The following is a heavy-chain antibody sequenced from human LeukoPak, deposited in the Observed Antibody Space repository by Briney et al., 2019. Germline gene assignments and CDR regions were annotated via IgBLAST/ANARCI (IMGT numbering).Heavy chain of an antibody. V-gene: IGHV4-34*01. CDR3: ARYCSSTSCPEPDAFDT. Sequence: SETLSLTCAVYGGSFSGYYWSWIRQPPGKGLEWIGEINHSGSTNYNPSLKSRVTISVDTSKNQFSLKLSSVTAADTAVYYCARYCSSTSCPEPDAFDTWGQGTKVTVSS. J-gene: IGHJ3*02. CDR1: GGSFSGYY. CDR2: INHSGST. D-gene: IGHD2-2*01.